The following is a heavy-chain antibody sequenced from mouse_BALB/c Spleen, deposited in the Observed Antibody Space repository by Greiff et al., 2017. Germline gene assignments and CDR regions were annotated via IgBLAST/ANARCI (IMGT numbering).Heavy chain of an antibody. CDR3: ARDVLRRGAMDY. J-gene: IGHJ4*01. V-gene: IGHV1-4*01. Sequence: VQGVESGAELARPGASVKMSCKASGYTFTSYTMHWVKQRPGQGLEWIGYINPSSGYTNYNQKFKDKATLTADKSSSTAYMQLSSLTSEDSAVYYCARDVLRRGAMDYWGQGTSVTVSS. D-gene: IGHD1-1*01. CDR1: GYTFTSYT. CDR2: INPSSGYT.